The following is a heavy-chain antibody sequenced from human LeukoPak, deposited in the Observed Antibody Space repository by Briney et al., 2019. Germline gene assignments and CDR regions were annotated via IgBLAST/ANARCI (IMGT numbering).Heavy chain of an antibody. Sequence: SETLSLTCAVYGGSFSGYYWSWIRQPPGKGLEWIGEINHSGSTNYNPSLKSRVTISVDTSKNQFSLKLSSVTAADTAVYYCARGTRDIVVVPAASGSRVSWFDPWGQGTLVTVSS. J-gene: IGHJ5*02. CDR2: INHSGST. CDR3: ARGTRDIVVVPAASGSRVSWFDP. D-gene: IGHD2-2*01. CDR1: GGSFSGYY. V-gene: IGHV4-34*01.